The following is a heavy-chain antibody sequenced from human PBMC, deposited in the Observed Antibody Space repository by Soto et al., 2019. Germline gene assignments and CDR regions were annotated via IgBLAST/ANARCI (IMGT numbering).Heavy chain of an antibody. D-gene: IGHD2-15*01. CDR3: ARVYCSGGSCYSIDY. Sequence: ASVKVSCKASGYTFTSYDINWVRQATGQGLEWMGWMNPNSGNTGYAQKFQGRVTMTRDTSTSTVYMELSSLRSEDTAVYYCARVYCSGGSCYSIDYWGQGTLVTVAS. V-gene: IGHV1-8*01. CDR2: MNPNSGNT. J-gene: IGHJ4*02. CDR1: GYTFTSYD.